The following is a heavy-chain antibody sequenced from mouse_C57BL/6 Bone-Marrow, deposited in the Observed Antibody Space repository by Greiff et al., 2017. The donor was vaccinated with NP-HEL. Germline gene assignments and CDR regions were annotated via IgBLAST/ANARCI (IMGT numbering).Heavy chain of an antibody. CDR1: GFNIKDDY. V-gene: IGHV14-4*01. CDR3: TTVWLLPFWYFEF. D-gene: IGHD2-3*01. Sequence: EVQLQQSGAELVRPGASVKLSCTASGFNIKDDYMHWVKQRPEQGLEWIGWIDPENGDTEYASKFQGKATITADTSSNTAYLQLSSLTSECTAVYYCTTVWLLPFWYFEFRGTGTTVTVSS. CDR2: IDPENGDT. J-gene: IGHJ1*03.